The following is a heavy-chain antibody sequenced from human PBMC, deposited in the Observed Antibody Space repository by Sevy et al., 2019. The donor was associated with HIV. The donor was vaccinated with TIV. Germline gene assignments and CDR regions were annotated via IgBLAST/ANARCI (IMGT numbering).Heavy chain of an antibody. CDR1: GFTFSSYG. V-gene: IGHV3-30*18. J-gene: IGHJ4*02. D-gene: IGHD4-17*01. CDR3: AKAAEYGGSPVYFDY. CDR2: ISYDGSNK. Sequence: GGSLRLSCAASGFTFSSYGMHWVRQAPGKGLEWVAVISYDGSNKYYADSVKGRFTISRDNSKNTLYVQMNSLRAEDTAVYYCAKAAEYGGSPVYFDYWGQGTLVTVSS.